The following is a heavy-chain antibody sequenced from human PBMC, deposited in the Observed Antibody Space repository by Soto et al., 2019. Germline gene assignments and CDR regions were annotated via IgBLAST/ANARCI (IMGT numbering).Heavy chain of an antibody. CDR2: ISGSGGST. CDR3: AKGRGRQTDIVVVVAVVGWFVP. J-gene: IGHJ5*02. Sequence: EVQLLESGGGLVQPGGSLRLSCAASGFTFSSYAMSWVRQAPGKGLEWVSAISGSGGSTYYADSAKGRFTISRDNSKNTLYLQMNSLRAEDMVVYYCAKGRGRQTDIVVVVAVVGWFVPWGQGTLVTGSS. CDR1: GFTFSSYA. D-gene: IGHD2-15*01. V-gene: IGHV3-23*01.